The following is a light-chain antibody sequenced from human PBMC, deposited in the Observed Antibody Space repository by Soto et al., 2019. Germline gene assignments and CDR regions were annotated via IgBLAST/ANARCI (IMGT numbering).Light chain of an antibody. CDR3: QQYDNWPPIT. CDR1: QSINND. J-gene: IGKJ5*01. V-gene: IGKV3-15*01. CDR2: GAP. Sequence: EVVMTQSPATLSVSPGERATLSCRASQSINNDLAWYQHKPGQAPRLLIYGAPTRAIGVPARFSGSGSGTEFTLTIDSLQSDDFAVYYCQQYDNWPPITFGQGTRLEIK.